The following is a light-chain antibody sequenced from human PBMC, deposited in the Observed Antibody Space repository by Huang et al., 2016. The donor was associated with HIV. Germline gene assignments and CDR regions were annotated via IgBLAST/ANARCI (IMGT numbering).Light chain of an antibody. CDR2: ASS. CDR1: QDVNKW. J-gene: IGKJ4*02. V-gene: IGKV1-12*01. CDR3: QQSVTFPLT. Sequence: DIKMTQSPSSVSASIGDRVSFTCRASQDVNKWLAWYQQKPGVAPKLLVYASSTLQSGAPSRFRGSGSGTHFTLTINNLQAEDFATYFCQQSVTFPLTFGGGTKVEPK.